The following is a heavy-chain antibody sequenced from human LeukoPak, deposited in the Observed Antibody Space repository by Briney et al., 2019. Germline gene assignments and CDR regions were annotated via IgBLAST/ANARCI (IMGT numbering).Heavy chain of an antibody. J-gene: IGHJ6*02. Sequence: SETLSLTCAVYGGSLSTHYWSWIRQSPAKGLEWIGEINHSGTTNYNPSLMSRVTISVDTSKNQFSLKLTSVTAADAAVYYCARKLGKGLRMVYFYYGMDVWGQGTTVTVSS. V-gene: IGHV4-34*01. CDR1: GGSLSTHY. CDR2: INHSGTT. D-gene: IGHD6-13*01. CDR3: ARKLGKGLRMVYFYYGMDV.